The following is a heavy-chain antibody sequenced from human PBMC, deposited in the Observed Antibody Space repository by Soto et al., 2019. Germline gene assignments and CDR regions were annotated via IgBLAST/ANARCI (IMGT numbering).Heavy chain of an antibody. V-gene: IGHV3-64*02. D-gene: IGHD6-19*01. CDR1: GFTFSSYS. Sequence: GPSLRRSCAASGFTFSSYSMHWVRQAPGKGLEYVSAISSNGGSTYYADSVKGRFTISREHFKNTLYLQMGSLRAEDMAVYYCARSPSLEIAVAEYYFDYWGQGSLVNVSS. J-gene: IGHJ4*02. CDR2: ISSNGGST. CDR3: ARSPSLEIAVAEYYFDY.